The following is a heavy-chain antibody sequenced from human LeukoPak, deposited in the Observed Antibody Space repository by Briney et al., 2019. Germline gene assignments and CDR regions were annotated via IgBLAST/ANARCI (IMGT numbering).Heavy chain of an antibody. CDR3: ARDRATGFSDALDI. Sequence: GGSLRLSCAASGFIVSTNYMNWVRQAPGKGLEWVSVLYSDGSTYYADSVKGRFTISRDNSKNTLSLQMNSLRAEDTAVHYCARDRATGFSDALDIWGQGTMVIVSS. J-gene: IGHJ3*02. CDR1: GFIVSTNY. CDR2: LYSDGST. V-gene: IGHV3-66*01. D-gene: IGHD2/OR15-2a*01.